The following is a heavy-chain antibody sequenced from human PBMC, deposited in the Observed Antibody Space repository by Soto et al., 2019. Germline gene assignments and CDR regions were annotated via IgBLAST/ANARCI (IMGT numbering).Heavy chain of an antibody. CDR3: ARSIDS. CDR1: GGSISTYY. Sequence: SETLSLTCTVSGGSISTYYWNWIRQHPGKGLEWIGYIYYSGSTYYNPSLKSRVTISVDTSKNQFSLKLSSVTAADTAVYYCARSIDSWGQGTLVTVS. CDR2: IYYSGST. V-gene: IGHV4-59*06. J-gene: IGHJ5*01.